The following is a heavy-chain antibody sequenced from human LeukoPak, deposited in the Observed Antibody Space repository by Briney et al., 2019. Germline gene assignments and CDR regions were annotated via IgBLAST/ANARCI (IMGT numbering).Heavy chain of an antibody. V-gene: IGHV4-4*07. CDR1: GGSISSYY. Sequence: SETLSLTCTVSGGSISSYYWSWLRQPAGKGLEWIGRIYTSGSTNYNPSLKSRVTISVDTSKNQFSLKLSSVTAADTAVYYCARDPPSYGGFDYWGQGTLVTVSS. D-gene: IGHD4-23*01. CDR2: IYTSGST. J-gene: IGHJ4*02. CDR3: ARDPPSYGGFDY.